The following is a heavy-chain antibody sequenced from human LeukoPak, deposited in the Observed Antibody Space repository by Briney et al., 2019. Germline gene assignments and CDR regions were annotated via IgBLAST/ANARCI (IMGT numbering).Heavy chain of an antibody. V-gene: IGHV3-7*01. Sequence: GGSLRLSCAASGFTFSSYWMSWVRQAPGKGLEWVANINQDGSEKYYVDSVKGRFTISRDNAKNSLYLQMNSLRAEDTAVYYCARGYDFWSGYYRTYYYGMDVWGQGTTVTVSS. D-gene: IGHD3-3*01. J-gene: IGHJ6*02. CDR2: INQDGSEK. CDR3: ARGYDFWSGYYRTYYYGMDV. CDR1: GFTFSSYW.